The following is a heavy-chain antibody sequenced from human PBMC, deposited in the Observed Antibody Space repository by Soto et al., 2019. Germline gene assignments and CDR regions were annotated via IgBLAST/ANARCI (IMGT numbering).Heavy chain of an antibody. CDR3: ARWPDGYYYYGMDV. J-gene: IGHJ6*02. CDR2: MNPNSGNT. Sequence: QVQLLQSGAEVKKPGASVKVSCKASGYTFTSYDINWVRQATGQGLEGMGWMNPNSGNTGYAQKFQSRVTMTRNTSISTAYMELSSLRSEDTAVYYCARWPDGYYYYGMDVWGQGTTVTVSS. CDR1: GYTFTSYD. V-gene: IGHV1-8*01.